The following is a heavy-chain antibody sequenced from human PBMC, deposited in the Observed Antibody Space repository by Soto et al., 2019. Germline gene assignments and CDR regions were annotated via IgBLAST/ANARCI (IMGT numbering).Heavy chain of an antibody. D-gene: IGHD3-9*01. CDR1: GFTFSDYY. Sequence: GGSLRLSCAASGFTFSDYYMSWIRQAPGKGLEWVSYISSSGSTIYYADSVKGRFTISRDNAKNSLYLQMNSLRAEDTAVYYCARDRSYDILTGYFVDYWGQGTLVTVSS. CDR2: ISSSGSTI. J-gene: IGHJ4*02. CDR3: ARDRSYDILTGYFVDY. V-gene: IGHV3-11*01.